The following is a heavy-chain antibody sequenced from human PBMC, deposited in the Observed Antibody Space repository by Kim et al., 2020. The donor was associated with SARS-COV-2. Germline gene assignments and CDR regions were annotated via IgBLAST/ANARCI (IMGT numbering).Heavy chain of an antibody. J-gene: IGHJ3*02. CDR3: ARDRDSGSNDAFDI. V-gene: IGHV4-59*01. D-gene: IGHD3-10*01. Sequence: NPSLKSRVTISVDTSKNQFSLKLSSVTAADTAVYYCARDRDSGSNDAFDIWGQGTMVTVSS.